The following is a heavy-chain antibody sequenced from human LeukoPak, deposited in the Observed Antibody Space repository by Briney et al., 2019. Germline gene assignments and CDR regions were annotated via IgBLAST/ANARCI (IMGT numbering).Heavy chain of an antibody. J-gene: IGHJ6*03. CDR1: GFTFSSYA. CDR2: ISGSGDST. D-gene: IGHD3-16*01. CDR3: AKGVDASGIYYYFYMDV. V-gene: IGHV3-23*01. Sequence: GGSLRLSCAASGFTFSSYAMSWVRQAPGKGLEWVSTISGSGDSTYYADSVKGRFTISRDKSKNTLYLQMNNLRAEDTAVYYCAKGVDASGIYYYFYMDVWGKGTTVSVSS.